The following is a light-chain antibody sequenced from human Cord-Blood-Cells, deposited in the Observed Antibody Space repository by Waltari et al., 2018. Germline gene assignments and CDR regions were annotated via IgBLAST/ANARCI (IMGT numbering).Light chain of an antibody. CDR2: DAS. J-gene: IGKJ1*01. Sequence: EIVLTQSPATLSLSPGERATLSCRASQSVSRYLAWYQQIPGQAPRLLNYDASNRATGIPARCSGSGSGTVFSLTISSLEPEDFAVDYCQQRSNWPPTFGQGTKVEI. V-gene: IGKV3-11*01. CDR3: QQRSNWPPT. CDR1: QSVSRY.